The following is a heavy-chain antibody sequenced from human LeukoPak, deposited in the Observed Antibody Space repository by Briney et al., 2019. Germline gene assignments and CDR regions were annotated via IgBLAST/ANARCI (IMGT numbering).Heavy chain of an antibody. CDR2: ISGNGAST. V-gene: IGHV3-23*01. Sequence: GGSLRLSCAASGFSFSSYAMSWVRQAPGKGLEWVSVISGNGASTYYADSVKGRFTIYRDNSKNTLFLQMNSLRAEDTAIYYCAKNRYYGSGSYGWFDPWGQGSLVTVSS. CDR3: AKNRYYGSGSYGWFDP. J-gene: IGHJ5*02. CDR1: GFSFSSYA. D-gene: IGHD3-10*01.